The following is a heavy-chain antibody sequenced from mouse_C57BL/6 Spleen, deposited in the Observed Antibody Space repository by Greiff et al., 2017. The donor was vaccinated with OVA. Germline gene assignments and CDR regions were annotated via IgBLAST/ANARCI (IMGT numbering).Heavy chain of an antibody. J-gene: IGHJ1*03. CDR2: IRNKANNHAT. CDR1: GFTFSDAW. CDR3: TRHGSSYWYFDV. V-gene: IGHV6-6*01. Sequence: EVQVVESGGGLVQPGGSMKLSCAASGFTFSDAWMDWVRQSPEKGLEWVAEIRNKANNHATYYAESVKGRFTISRDDSKSSVYLQMNSLRAEDTGIYYCTRHGSSYWYFDVWGTGTTVTVSS. D-gene: IGHD1-1*01.